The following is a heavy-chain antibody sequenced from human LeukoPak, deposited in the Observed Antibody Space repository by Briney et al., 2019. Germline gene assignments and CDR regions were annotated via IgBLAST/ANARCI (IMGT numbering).Heavy chain of an antibody. Sequence: PGGSLRLSCAASGFTFSIYAMSWVHQAPGMGLEWVSSISGSDGRTYYADSVKGRFTSSRDNSKNTLYLQMNSLRAENTAVYYCAKGSSGSGNYFLLFDYWGQGTLVTVSS. V-gene: IGHV3-23*01. D-gene: IGHD3-10*01. CDR2: ISGSDGRT. CDR1: GFTFSIYA. CDR3: AKGSSGSGNYFLLFDY. J-gene: IGHJ4*02.